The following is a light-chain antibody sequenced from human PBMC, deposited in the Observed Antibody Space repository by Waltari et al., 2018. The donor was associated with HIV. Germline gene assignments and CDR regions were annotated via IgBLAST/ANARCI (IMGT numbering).Light chain of an antibody. CDR3: QQYHHWPLT. J-gene: IGKJ5*01. Sequence: IMMPQSPGPLSVSPGESATPSCRASPSVSSNLAWYQQKPGQAPRLLIYGASTRATGMPARFSGSGSGTEVSRTISSLQSEDFAVYYCQQYHHWPLTFGQGTRLEIK. V-gene: IGKV3-15*01. CDR1: PSVSSN. CDR2: GAS.